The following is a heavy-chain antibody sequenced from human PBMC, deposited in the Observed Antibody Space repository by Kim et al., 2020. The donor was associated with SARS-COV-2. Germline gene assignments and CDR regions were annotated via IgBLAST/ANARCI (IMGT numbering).Heavy chain of an antibody. D-gene: IGHD3-10*01. J-gene: IGHJ4*02. Sequence: NPTLKSRVAISVDTSKNQFSLKLRSVTVADTAVYYCARNYGYGSGSFYSYWGQGILVTVSS. V-gene: IGHV4-4*09. CDR3: ARNYGYGSGSFYSY.